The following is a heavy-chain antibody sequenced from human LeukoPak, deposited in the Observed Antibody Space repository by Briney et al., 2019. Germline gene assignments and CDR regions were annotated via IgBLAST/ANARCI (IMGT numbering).Heavy chain of an antibody. J-gene: IGHJ4*02. CDR1: GGSFSGYY. CDR3: ARGLRRYSYGATSDY. D-gene: IGHD5-18*01. V-gene: IGHV4-34*01. CDR2: INHSGST. Sequence: PSETLSLTCAVYGGSFSGYYWSWIRQPPGKGLEWIGEINHSGSTNYNPSLKSRVTISVDTSKNQFSLKLSSVTAADTAVYYCARGLRRYSYGATSDYWGQGTLVTVSS.